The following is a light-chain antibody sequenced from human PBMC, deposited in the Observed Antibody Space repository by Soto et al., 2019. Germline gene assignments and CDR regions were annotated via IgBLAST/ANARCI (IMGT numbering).Light chain of an antibody. CDR1: SSDVGGYTY. CDR2: DVS. J-gene: IGLJ2*01. V-gene: IGLV2-14*03. CDR3: SSYTSSGTHVV. Sequence: QSALTQPASVSGSPGQSITISCTGTSSDVGGYTYVSWYQQHPGKAPKLMIYDVSNRPSGISNRLSGSKSGNTASLTISGLQAEDEADYYCSSYTSSGTHVVFGGGTKLTVL.